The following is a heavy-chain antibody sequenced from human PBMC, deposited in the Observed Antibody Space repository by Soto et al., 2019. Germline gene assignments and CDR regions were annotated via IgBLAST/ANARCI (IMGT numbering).Heavy chain of an antibody. Sequence: QVQLVQSGAEVKKPGSSVKVSCKASGGTFSSYAISWVRQAPGQGLEWMGGIIPIFGTANYAQKFQGRVRITADDATSTAYMELGSLRSEDTAVYYCARGGGTAMAYYFDYWGQGTLVTVSS. CDR1: GGTFSSYA. D-gene: IGHD5-18*01. V-gene: IGHV1-69*12. CDR2: IIPIFGTA. CDR3: ARGGGTAMAYYFDY. J-gene: IGHJ4*02.